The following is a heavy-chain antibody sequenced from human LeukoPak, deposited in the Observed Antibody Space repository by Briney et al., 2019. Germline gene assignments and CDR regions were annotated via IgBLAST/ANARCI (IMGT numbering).Heavy chain of an antibody. CDR2: INHSGST. CDR1: GESFSGYC. V-gene: IGHV4-34*01. D-gene: IGHD3-16*01. CDR3: ARRGSARTLDY. Sequence: PSETLSLTCAVYGESFSGYCWNWIRQSPGKGLEWIGEINHSGSTNYNPSLKSRVTVSVDTSKNQFFLKLRSVTAADTAMYYCARRGSARTLDYWGQGTLVTVSS. J-gene: IGHJ4*02.